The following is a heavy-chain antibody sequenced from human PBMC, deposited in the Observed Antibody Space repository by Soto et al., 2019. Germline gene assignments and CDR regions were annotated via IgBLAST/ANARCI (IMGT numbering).Heavy chain of an antibody. D-gene: IGHD6-13*01. CDR3: ARDPAAAPYYDY. CDR1: GFTFSAYW. J-gene: IGHJ4*02. CDR2: INQDGSAK. V-gene: IGHV3-7*04. Sequence: GGSLRLSCAASGFTFSAYWLNWVRQAPGKGLEWVANINQDGSAKNYLDSVKGRFTISRDNAKNSLYLQMNSLRAEDTAVYYCARDPAAAPYYDYWGQGSLVTVSS.